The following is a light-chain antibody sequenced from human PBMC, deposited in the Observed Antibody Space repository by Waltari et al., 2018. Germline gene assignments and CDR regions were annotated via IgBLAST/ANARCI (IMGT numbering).Light chain of an antibody. CDR3: QSYDSSLRGSL. J-gene: IGLJ2*01. CDR2: GNN. CDR1: RPNLGARSD. V-gene: IGLV1-40*01. Sequence: QSGLTQPPSVSGAPGQRVTISCTGSRPNLGARSDVHWYQVLPGKAPNLLIYGNNNRPSGVADRFSGSKSGTSASLAITGLQAEDEADYYCQSYDSSLRGSLFGGGTKLTVL.